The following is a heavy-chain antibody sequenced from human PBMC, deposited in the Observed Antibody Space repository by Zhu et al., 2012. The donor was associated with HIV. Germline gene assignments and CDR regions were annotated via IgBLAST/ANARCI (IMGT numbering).Heavy chain of an antibody. Sequence: QVQLQESGPGLMRPSETLSLTCTVSGGSISRSSYYWGWIRQPPGKGLEWIGSIYYSGSTYYNPSLKSRVTMSVDTSKNQFSLKLTSVTAADTAVYYCARRGVAATGGWFDPWGQGNAGHRPL. CDR2: IYYSGST. CDR3: ARRGVAATGGWFDP. J-gene: IGHJ5*02. D-gene: IGHD2-15*01. CDR1: GGSISRSSYY. V-gene: IGHV4-39*07.